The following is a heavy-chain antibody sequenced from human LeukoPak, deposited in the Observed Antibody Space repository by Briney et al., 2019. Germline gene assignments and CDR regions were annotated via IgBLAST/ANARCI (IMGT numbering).Heavy chain of an antibody. CDR2: INHSGST. D-gene: IGHD5-24*01. J-gene: IGHJ6*02. CDR1: GGSFSGYY. CDR3: ARASRAGYNSGWFHYYYGMDV. V-gene: IGHV4-34*01. Sequence: SETLSLTCAVYGGSFSGYYWSWIRQPPGKGLEWIGEINHSGSTNYNPSLKSRVTISVDTSKNQFSLKLSSVTAADTAVYYCARASRAGYNSGWFHYYYGMDVWGQGTTVTVSS.